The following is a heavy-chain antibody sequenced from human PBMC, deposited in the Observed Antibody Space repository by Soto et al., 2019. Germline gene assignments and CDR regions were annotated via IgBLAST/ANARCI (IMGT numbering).Heavy chain of an antibody. Sequence: ETLSLTCPVSGVSISIYYWSWIRQPSGKGLEWIGLIYTSGSTNYNPSLKSRVTMSVDTSKNQFSLKLSSVTAADTAVYYCAREVIAVAGSRYFPQYYYYYGMDVWGQGTTVTV. V-gene: IGHV4-4*07. CDR2: IYTSGST. D-gene: IGHD6-19*01. CDR1: GVSISIYY. J-gene: IGHJ6*02. CDR3: AREVIAVAGSRYFPQYYYYYGMDV.